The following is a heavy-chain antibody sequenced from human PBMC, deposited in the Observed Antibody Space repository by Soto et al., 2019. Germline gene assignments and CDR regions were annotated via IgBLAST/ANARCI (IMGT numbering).Heavy chain of an antibody. J-gene: IGHJ4*02. Sequence: PGGSLRLSCAASGFAFSDYYMSWIRQAPGKGLEWVSYISSSGSPIKYADSVKGRFTISRDNAKNSLYLQMNSLRAEDTAVYYCARDRPLYLIDYWGQGTLVTVSS. CDR3: ARDRPLYLIDY. V-gene: IGHV3-11*01. CDR2: ISSSGSPI. CDR1: GFAFSDYY.